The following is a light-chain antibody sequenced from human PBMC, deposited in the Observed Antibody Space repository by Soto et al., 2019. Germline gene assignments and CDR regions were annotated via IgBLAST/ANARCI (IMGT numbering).Light chain of an antibody. V-gene: IGKV1-5*01. J-gene: IGKJ2*01. CDR3: QPSLTYPYT. Sequence: DIQMTKSPSTVYADVGDSVSINCRARQTIDTWVAWYQQQPGNAHALLIFEAAHVQHGVPPRFSGSRSGTELALHISSFHQADSAPFYCQPSLTYPYTFCQGT. CDR2: EAA. CDR1: QTIDTW.